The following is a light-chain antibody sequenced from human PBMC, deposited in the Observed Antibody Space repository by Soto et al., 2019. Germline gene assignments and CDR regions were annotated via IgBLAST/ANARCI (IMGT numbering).Light chain of an antibody. V-gene: IGKV2-30*01. CDR2: QVS. CDR3: MQATHLPYT. CDR1: RSPLYSDGNTY. J-gene: IGKJ2*01. Sequence: DVVMTQSPLSLPVTLGQPASISCRSSRSPLYSDGNTYLTWFQQRPGQSPRRLSYQVSNRDSGGTDRFRGSGSGADFTLKISRVEAEDVGVYYCMQATHLPYTVGQGTKLEIK.